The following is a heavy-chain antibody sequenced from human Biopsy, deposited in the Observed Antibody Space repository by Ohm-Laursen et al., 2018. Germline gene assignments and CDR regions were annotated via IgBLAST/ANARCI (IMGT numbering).Heavy chain of an antibody. V-gene: IGHV1-8*01. J-gene: IGHJ5*02. CDR3: ARADPPLFYYGSGSSNWFDP. D-gene: IGHD3-10*01. CDR1: GGMFNSYT. Sequence: ASVKVSCKASGGMFNSYTINWVRQATGQGLEWMGWMNPDSGNTGYAQNFQGRVTMTRNTSISTAYMELSSLRSEDTAVYFCARADPPLFYYGSGSSNWFDPWGQGTLVTVSS. CDR2: MNPDSGNT.